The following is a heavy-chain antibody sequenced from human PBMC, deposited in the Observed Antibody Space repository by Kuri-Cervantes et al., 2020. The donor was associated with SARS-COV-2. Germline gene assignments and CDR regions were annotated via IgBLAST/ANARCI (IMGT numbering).Heavy chain of an antibody. CDR3: ARQTYYYDSSGYPVFDY. CDR2: INSDGSST. CDR1: GFTFSSYW. D-gene: IGHD3-22*01. J-gene: IGHJ4*02. Sequence: GESLKISCAASGFTFSSYWMHWVRQAPGKGLVWVSRINSDGSSTSYADSVKGRFTISRDNSKNTLYLQMNSLRAEDTAVYYCARQTYYYDSSGYPVFDYWGQGTLVTVSS. V-gene: IGHV3-74*01.